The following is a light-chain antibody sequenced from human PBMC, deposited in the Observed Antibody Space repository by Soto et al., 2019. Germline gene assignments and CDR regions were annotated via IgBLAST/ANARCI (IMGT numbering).Light chain of an antibody. CDR2: DVT. V-gene: IGLV2-14*03. J-gene: IGLJ2*01. CDR3: SSYTSGSTLVV. Sequence: QSVLTQPASVSGSPGQSITISCTGSNSDVGDYNHVSWYQQHPGKAPKLMIYDVTNRPSGVSNRFSGSKSANTASLTISGLQAEDEAHYYCSSYTSGSTLVVFGGWTKVTVL. CDR1: NSDVGDYNH.